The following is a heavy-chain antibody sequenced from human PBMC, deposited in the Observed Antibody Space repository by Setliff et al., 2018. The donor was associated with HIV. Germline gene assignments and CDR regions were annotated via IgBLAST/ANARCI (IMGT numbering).Heavy chain of an antibody. Sequence: GGSLRLSCAASGFTFSNYAMSWVRQAPGRGLEWVSSISIGSGGAIDYADSVQGRFTISRDNSKNSLYLQMNSLRVEDTAAYYCARDYLYYNLYNGSPVYGMDVWGQGTTVTVSS. J-gene: IGHJ6*02. CDR1: GFTFSNYA. CDR3: ARDYLYYNLYNGSPVYGMDV. CDR2: ISIGSGGAI. D-gene: IGHD3-3*01. V-gene: IGHV3-21*01.